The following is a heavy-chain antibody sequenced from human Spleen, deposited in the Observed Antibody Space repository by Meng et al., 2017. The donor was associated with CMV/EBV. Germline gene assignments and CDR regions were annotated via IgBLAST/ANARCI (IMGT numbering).Heavy chain of an antibody. CDR3: ARERRGYCSSTSCYPYYGMDV. CDR1: GYTFTSYG. V-gene: IGHV1-18*01. CDR2: ISAYNGNT. Sequence: ASVKVSCKASGYTFTSYGISWVRQAPGQGLEWMGWISAYNGNTNYAQKLQGRVTMTTDTSTSTAYMELRSLRSDDTAVYYCARERRGYCSSTSCYPYYGMDVWGPGTTVTVSS. J-gene: IGHJ6*02. D-gene: IGHD2-2*01.